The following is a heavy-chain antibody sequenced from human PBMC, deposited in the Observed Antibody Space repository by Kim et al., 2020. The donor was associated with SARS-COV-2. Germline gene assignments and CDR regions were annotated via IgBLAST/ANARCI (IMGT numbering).Heavy chain of an antibody. CDR1: GGTFSSYA. D-gene: IGHD3-10*01. Sequence: SVKVSCKASGGTFSSYAISWVRQAPGQGLEWMGGIIPIFGTANYAQKFQGRVTITADESTSTAYMELSSLSSEDTAVYYCARDRGGHVLLWFGELDAFDIWGQGTMVTVSS. CDR3: ARDRGGHVLLWFGELDAFDI. J-gene: IGHJ3*02. V-gene: IGHV1-69*13. CDR2: IIPIFGTA.